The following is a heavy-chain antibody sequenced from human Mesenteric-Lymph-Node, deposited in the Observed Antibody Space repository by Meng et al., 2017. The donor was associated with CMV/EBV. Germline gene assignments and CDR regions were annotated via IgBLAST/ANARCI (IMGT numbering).Heavy chain of an antibody. CDR3: AKVRGPLAY. J-gene: IGHJ4*02. V-gene: IGHV3-21*04. D-gene: IGHD6-13*01. CDR2: ISSSSGYI. Sequence: GESLKISCAASGFTFSKYSMNWVRQAPGKGLEWVSSISSSSGYIYYADSVKGRFTISRDNSKNTLYLQMNSLRAEDTAVYYCAKVRGPLAYWGQGTLVTVSS. CDR1: GFTFSKYS.